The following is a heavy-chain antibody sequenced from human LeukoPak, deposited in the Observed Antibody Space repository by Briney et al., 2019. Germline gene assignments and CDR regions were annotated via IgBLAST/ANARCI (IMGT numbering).Heavy chain of an antibody. CDR2: ISSSSSYI. Sequence: GGSLRLSCAASGFTFSSYSMNWVRQAPGKGLEWVSSISSSSSYIYYADSVKGRFTISRDNAKNSLYLQMNSLRAEDTAVYYCAKDVKAVGYCSSTSCHAFDIWGQGTMVTVSS. J-gene: IGHJ3*02. CDR1: GFTFSSYS. D-gene: IGHD2-2*01. V-gene: IGHV3-21*01. CDR3: AKDVKAVGYCSSTSCHAFDI.